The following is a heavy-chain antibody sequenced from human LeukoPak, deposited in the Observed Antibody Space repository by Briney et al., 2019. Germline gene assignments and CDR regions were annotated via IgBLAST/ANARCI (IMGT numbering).Heavy chain of an antibody. CDR2: IYHSGST. J-gene: IGHJ5*02. CDR3: ARGKGIVVVPAAIWFDP. Sequence: SETLSLTCDVSGGSISSGGYSWSWIRQPPGKGLEWIGYIYHSGSTYYNPSLKSRVTISVDRSKNQFSLKLSSVTAADTAVYYCARGKGIVVVPAAIWFDPWGQGTLVTVSS. D-gene: IGHD2-2*01. CDR1: GGSISSGGYS. V-gene: IGHV4-30-2*01.